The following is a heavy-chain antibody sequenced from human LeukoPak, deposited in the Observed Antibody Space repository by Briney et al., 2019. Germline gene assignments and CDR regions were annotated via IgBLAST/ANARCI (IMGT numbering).Heavy chain of an antibody. J-gene: IGHJ4*02. Sequence: PSETLSLTCTVSGYSISSGNYWGWIRQSPGKGLEWIGNIYHSGTTYYNPSLKSRVTISVDTSKNQVSPKLSSVTAADTAVYYCARGYGGHLDYWGQGTLVTVSS. CDR2: IYHSGTT. CDR3: ARGYGGHLDY. CDR1: GYSISSGNY. D-gene: IGHD4-23*01. V-gene: IGHV4-38-2*02.